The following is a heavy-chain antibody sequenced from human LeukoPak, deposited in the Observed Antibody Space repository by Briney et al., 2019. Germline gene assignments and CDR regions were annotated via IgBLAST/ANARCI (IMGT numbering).Heavy chain of an antibody. V-gene: IGHV3-21*01. Sequence: GGSLSLSCAAYGFTFSSYSMNWVRQAPGKGLEWVSSISSSSSYIYYADSVKGRFTISRDNAKNSLYLQMNSLRAEDTAVYYCARGPYSSSWYPNYFDYWGQGTLVTVSS. CDR1: GFTFSSYS. CDR2: ISSSSSYI. D-gene: IGHD6-13*01. J-gene: IGHJ4*02. CDR3: ARGPYSSSWYPNYFDY.